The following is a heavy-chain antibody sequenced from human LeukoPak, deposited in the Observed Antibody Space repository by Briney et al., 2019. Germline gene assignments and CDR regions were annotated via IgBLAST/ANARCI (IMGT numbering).Heavy chain of an antibody. D-gene: IGHD6-6*01. CDR1: GYTFTSYD. CDR2: MNPNSGNT. CDR3: ARALRPLPQSRVAARIIWFDP. J-gene: IGHJ5*02. Sequence: ASVKVSCKASGYTFTSYDINWVRQATGQGLEWMGWMNPNSGNTGYAQKFQGRVTMTRNTSISTAYMELSSLRSEDTAVYYCARALRPLPQSRVAARIIWFDPWGQGTLVTVSS. V-gene: IGHV1-8*01.